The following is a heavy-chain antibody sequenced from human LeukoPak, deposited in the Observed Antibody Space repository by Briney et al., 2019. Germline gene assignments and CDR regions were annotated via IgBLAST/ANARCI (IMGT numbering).Heavy chain of an antibody. CDR1: GFAFSTYW. J-gene: IGHJ4*02. D-gene: IGHD5-24*01. CDR2: IKQDGSEK. Sequence: GGSLRLSCATSGFAFSTYWMSWVRQAPGKGLEWVANIKQDGSEKYYADSVTGRFTISRGNAKNLLYLQMNSLRVEDTAVYYCANGDGFDYWGQGTLVTVSS. CDR3: ANGDGFDY. V-gene: IGHV3-7*01.